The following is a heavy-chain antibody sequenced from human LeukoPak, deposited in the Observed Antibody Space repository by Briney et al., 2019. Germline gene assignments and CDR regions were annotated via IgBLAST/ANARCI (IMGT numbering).Heavy chain of an antibody. V-gene: IGHV3-33*01. D-gene: IGHD3-10*01. CDR1: GFTFSSYG. CDR2: IWYDGSNK. CDR3: ARIQSDGSGSYYIDY. J-gene: IGHJ4*02. Sequence: PGGSLRLSCAASGFTFSSYGMHWVRQAPGKGLEWVAVIWYDGSNKNYADSVKGRFTISRDNSKNTLYLQMNGLRAEDTAVYYCARIQSDGSGSYYIDYRGQGTLVTVSS.